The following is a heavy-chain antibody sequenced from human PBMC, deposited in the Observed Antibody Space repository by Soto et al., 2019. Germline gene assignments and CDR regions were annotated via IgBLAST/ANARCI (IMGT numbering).Heavy chain of an antibody. CDR3: ARDWGACTPGECYSHGFDL. Sequence: QEQLVDSGGGMVQPGGSLRLSCAVSGFTLDTYGMHWVRQAAGQGLEWVAVSWHDGRHLDYADSVRGRFTVFRDDSMNPRVLEMNGLRGDDTAVYYCARDWGACTPGECYSHGFDLWGQGTLVTVSS. D-gene: IGHD2-21*01. J-gene: IGHJ3*01. V-gene: IGHV3-33*01. CDR2: SWHDGRHL. CDR1: GFTLDTYG.